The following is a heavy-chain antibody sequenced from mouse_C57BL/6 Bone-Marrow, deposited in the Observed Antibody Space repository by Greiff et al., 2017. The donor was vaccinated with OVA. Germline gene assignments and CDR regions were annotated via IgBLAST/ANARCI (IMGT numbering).Heavy chain of an antibody. CDR3: ARAEDYSWYFDV. J-gene: IGHJ1*03. CDR1: GFTFRDYY. CDR2: INYDGSST. Sequence: EVKLVESAGGLVQPGSSMKLSCTASGFTFRDYYIAWVRQVPEKGLEWVANINYDGSSTYYLDSLKSRFIISRANAKNILYLQMSSLKSEDTATYYCARAEDYSWYFDVWGTGTTVTVSS. V-gene: IGHV5-16*01. D-gene: IGHD1-1*01.